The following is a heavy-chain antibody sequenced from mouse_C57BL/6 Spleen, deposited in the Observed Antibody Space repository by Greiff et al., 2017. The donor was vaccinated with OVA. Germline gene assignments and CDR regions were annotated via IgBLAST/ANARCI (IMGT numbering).Heavy chain of an antibody. CDR1: GYAFSSYW. V-gene: IGHV1-80*01. CDR2: IYPGDGDT. Sequence: VKLMESGAELVKPGASVKISCKASGYAFSSYWMNWVKQRPGKGLEWIGQIYPGDGDTNYNGKFKGKATLTADKSSSTAYMQLSSLTSEDSAVYFCAKSITTVDYYAMDYWGQGTSVTVSS. J-gene: IGHJ4*01. D-gene: IGHD1-1*01. CDR3: AKSITTVDYYAMDY.